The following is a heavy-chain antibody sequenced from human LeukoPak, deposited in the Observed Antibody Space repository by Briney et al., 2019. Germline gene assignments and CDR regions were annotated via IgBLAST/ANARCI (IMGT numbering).Heavy chain of an antibody. CDR1: GFTFSSYG. CDR2: ISYDGSNK. V-gene: IGHV3-30*18. J-gene: IGHJ4*02. Sequence: GGSLRLSCAASGFTFSSYGMHWVRQAPGKGLEWVAVISYDGSNKYYADSVKGRFTISRDNSKNTLYLQMNSLRAEDTAVYYCAEDSSYYYDSSGYPYFDYWGQGTLVTVSS. D-gene: IGHD3-22*01. CDR3: AEDSSYYYDSSGYPYFDY.